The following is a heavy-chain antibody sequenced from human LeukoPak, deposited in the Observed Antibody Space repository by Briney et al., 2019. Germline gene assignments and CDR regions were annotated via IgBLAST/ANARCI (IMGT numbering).Heavy chain of an antibody. CDR3: ATDVRGLVPYYFDF. Sequence: SETLSLTCTVSGGSISSYYWNWIRQPPGKGLERIGYIYYSGSTNYNPSLKSRVTISVDTSKNQLSLKLSSVTAADTAVYYCATDVRGLVPYYFDFWAREPWSPSPQ. J-gene: IGHJ4*02. D-gene: IGHD3-10*02. V-gene: IGHV4-59*01. CDR1: GGSISSYY. CDR2: IYYSGST.